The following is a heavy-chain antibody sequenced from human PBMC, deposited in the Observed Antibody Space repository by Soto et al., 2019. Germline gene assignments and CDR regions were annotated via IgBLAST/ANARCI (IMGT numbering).Heavy chain of an antibody. J-gene: IGHJ5*02. CDR3: ARGIATGQLDP. D-gene: IGHD2-15*01. CDR2: INPDNGNT. CDR1: GYTFTRYT. Sequence: ASVKVSCKASGYTFTRYTMNWARQAPGQRLEWMGWINPDNGNTKSSQKFQDRVIITRDTSASTAYMDLSSLRSEDTAVYYCARGIATGQLDPWGQGTLVTVSS. V-gene: IGHV1-3*01.